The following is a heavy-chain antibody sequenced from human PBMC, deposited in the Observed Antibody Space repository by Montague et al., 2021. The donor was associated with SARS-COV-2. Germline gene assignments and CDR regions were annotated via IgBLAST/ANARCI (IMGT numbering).Heavy chain of an antibody. CDR1: GGSISSPGYY. CDR2: IYTSGTT. V-gene: IGHV4-61*02. CDR3: ARFTAVTSSLDF. Sequence: TLSLTCTVSGGSISSPGYYWSWIRQPAGKGLEWIGRIYTSGTTSYNPSLKSRVTLSVDTSKNQFSLKLTSVTAADTAVYYCARFTAVTSSLDFWGQGTLVPVSS. D-gene: IGHD4-17*01. J-gene: IGHJ4*02.